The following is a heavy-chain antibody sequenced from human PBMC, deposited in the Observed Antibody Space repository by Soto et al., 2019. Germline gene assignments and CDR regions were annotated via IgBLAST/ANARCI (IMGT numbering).Heavy chain of an antibody. D-gene: IGHD3-3*01. CDR2: ISGSGGST. CDR3: AKGIGITIFGDDAFDI. Sequence: GGSLRLSCAASGFTFSSYAMSWVRQAPGKGLEWVSAISGSGGSTYYTDTVKGRFTISRDNSKNTLYLQMNSLRAEDTAVYYCAKGIGITIFGDDAFDIWGQGTMVTVSS. CDR1: GFTFSSYA. J-gene: IGHJ3*02. V-gene: IGHV3-23*01.